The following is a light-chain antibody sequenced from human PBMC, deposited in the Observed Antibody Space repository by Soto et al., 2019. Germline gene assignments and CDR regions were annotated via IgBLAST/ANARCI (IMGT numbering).Light chain of an antibody. V-gene: IGKV3-15*01. CDR1: QGVSTN. CDR3: QQYNDWPYT. Sequence: ERVMTQSPATLSVSPGERATLSCRASQGVSTNLAWYQQKPGQAPRLLIYGASTRATGIPARFSGSGSGTDFTLTISSLQSEDFAVYHCQQYNDWPYTFGQGTKLEIK. CDR2: GAS. J-gene: IGKJ2*01.